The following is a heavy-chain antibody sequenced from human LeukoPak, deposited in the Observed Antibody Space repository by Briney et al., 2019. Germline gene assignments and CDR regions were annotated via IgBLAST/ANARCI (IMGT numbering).Heavy chain of an antibody. D-gene: IGHD3-16*01. V-gene: IGHV4-4*02. Sequence: SGTLSLTCAVSGGSISSSNWWSWVRQPPGKGLEWIGEIYHSGSTNYNPSLKSRVTISVDTSKNQFSLKLSSVTAADTAVYYCARASLRAGNYYDYVWGSHREHDAFDIWGQGTMVTVSS. CDR3: ARASLRAGNYYDYVWGSHREHDAFDI. CDR1: GGSISSSNW. J-gene: IGHJ3*02. CDR2: IYHSGST.